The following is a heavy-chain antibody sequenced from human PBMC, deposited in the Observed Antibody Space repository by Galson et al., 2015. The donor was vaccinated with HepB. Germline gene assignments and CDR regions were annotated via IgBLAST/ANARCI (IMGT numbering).Heavy chain of an antibody. V-gene: IGHV1-69*13. CDR1: GGTFSSYA. Sequence: SVKVSCKASGGTFSSYAISWVRQAPGQGLEWMGGIIPIFGTANYAQKFQGRVTITADESTSTAYMELSSLRSEDTAVYYCARGSVAGTEDYYYYYGMDVWGQGTTVTVSS. CDR3: ARGSVAGTEDYYYYYGMDV. J-gene: IGHJ6*02. D-gene: IGHD6-19*01. CDR2: IIPIFGTA.